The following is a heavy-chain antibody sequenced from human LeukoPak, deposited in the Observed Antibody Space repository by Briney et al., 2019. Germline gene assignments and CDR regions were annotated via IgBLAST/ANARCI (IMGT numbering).Heavy chain of an antibody. CDR3: AKGIRGYSYGHGVFDY. Sequence: GGSLRLSCAASGFTFSSYAMSWVRQAPGKGLEWVSAISGSGGSTYYADSVKGRFTISRDNSKNTLYLQMNSLRAEDTAVYYCAKGIRGYSYGHGVFDYWGQGTLVTVSS. V-gene: IGHV3-23*01. D-gene: IGHD5-18*01. CDR2: ISGSGGST. J-gene: IGHJ4*02. CDR1: GFTFSSYA.